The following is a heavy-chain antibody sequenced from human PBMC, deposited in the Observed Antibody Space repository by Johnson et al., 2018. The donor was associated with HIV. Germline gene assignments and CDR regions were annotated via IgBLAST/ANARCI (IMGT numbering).Heavy chain of an antibody. CDR3: AKGRGHAFDI. CDR1: GFTFSNFG. Sequence: QVQLVESGGGVVQPGRSLRLSCAASGFTFSNFGMHWVRQAPGKGLEWVAVISYDGSNKYYADSVKGRFTISRDNSKNTLYLQMNSLRAEDTAVYYCAKGRGHAFDIWGQGTIVTVSS. D-gene: IGHD3-10*01. V-gene: IGHV3-30*18. J-gene: IGHJ3*02. CDR2: ISYDGSNK.